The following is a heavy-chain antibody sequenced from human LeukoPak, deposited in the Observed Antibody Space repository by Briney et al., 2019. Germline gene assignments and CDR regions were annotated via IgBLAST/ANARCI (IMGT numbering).Heavy chain of an antibody. Sequence: GGSLRLSCAASGFTVSSNDMSWVRQAPGKGLECISVIYSGGSADYADSVKGRLTISRDNSKNTLYLQMNSLRAEDTAVYYCARVVDHDYGDYYLDYWGQGTLVTVSS. CDR1: GFTVSSND. D-gene: IGHD4-17*01. CDR2: IYSGGSA. V-gene: IGHV3-53*01. CDR3: ARVVDHDYGDYYLDY. J-gene: IGHJ4*02.